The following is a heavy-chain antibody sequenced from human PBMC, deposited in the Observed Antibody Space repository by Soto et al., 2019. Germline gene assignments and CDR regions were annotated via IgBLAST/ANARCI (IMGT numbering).Heavy chain of an antibody. CDR3: ESVIPLGY. CDR1: GFTFSSDW. J-gene: IGHJ4*02. D-gene: IGHD2-21*01. CDR2: INSDGSRT. V-gene: IGHV3-74*01. Sequence: PGGSLRLSCAASGFTFSSDWMHWVRQAPGKGLVWVSSINSDGSRTSYEESVKGRFNISRDNAKNKLYMQMKSMRAEDTAVYYCESVIPLGYWGQGTLVTVSS.